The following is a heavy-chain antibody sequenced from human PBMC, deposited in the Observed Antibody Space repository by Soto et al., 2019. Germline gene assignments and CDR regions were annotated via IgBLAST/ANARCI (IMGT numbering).Heavy chain of an antibody. Sequence: QLQLQESGPGLVKPSETLSLTCTVSGGSISSSPYYWAWIRQPPGNGLQWIGNIYYNGNTFYNPSLRSLVTITIGTSKSQFSLGLSSVTASDTAVYYCARHGPLTNNWNRLNCWGQGTLVTVSS. D-gene: IGHD1-1*01. V-gene: IGHV4-39*01. CDR2: IYYNGNT. J-gene: IGHJ4*02. CDR1: GGSISSSPYY. CDR3: ARHGPLTNNWNRLNC.